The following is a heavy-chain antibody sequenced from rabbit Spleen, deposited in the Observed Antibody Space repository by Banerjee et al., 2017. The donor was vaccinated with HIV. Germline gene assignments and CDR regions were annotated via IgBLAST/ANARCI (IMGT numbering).Heavy chain of an antibody. J-gene: IGHJ4*01. CDR3: ARDAGSGDYIDGYFNL. D-gene: IGHD8-1*01. Sequence: QSLEESGGDLVKPGASLTLTCTASGFSFSTSYYMCWVRQAPGKGLEWIACIDAGSSGTTYYATWAKGRFTISKTSSTTVTLQMPSLTAADTATYFCARDAGSGDYIDGYFNLWGQGTLVTVS. CDR2: IDAGSSGTT. CDR1: GFSFSTSYY. V-gene: IGHV1S40*01.